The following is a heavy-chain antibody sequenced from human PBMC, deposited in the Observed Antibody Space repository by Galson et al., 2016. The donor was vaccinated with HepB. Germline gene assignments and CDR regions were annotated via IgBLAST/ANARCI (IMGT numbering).Heavy chain of an antibody. J-gene: IGHJ6*02. Sequence: SLRLSCAASGFTVSSNYMSWVRQAPGKGLEWVSLIYSGGTTYYAASVKVRFTISTDNSNNTVYLQMNSLRGEDTAVYYCARPFFCYYYALDVWGLGTTVTVSS. CDR1: GFTVSSNY. D-gene: IGHD3-3*01. CDR2: IYSGGTT. V-gene: IGHV3-66*04. CDR3: ARPFFCYYYALDV.